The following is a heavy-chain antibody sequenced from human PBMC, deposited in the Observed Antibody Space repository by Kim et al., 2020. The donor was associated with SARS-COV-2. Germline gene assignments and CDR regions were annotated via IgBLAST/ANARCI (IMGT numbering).Heavy chain of an antibody. V-gene: IGHV3-48*04. J-gene: IGHJ4*02. CDR3: ARDHEGGNAIDY. CDR2: I. Sequence: IDYADSVKGRFTISRDNANNSLYLHMNSLRPEDTAVYYCARDHEGGNAIDYWGQGTLVTVSS. D-gene: IGHD2-15*01.